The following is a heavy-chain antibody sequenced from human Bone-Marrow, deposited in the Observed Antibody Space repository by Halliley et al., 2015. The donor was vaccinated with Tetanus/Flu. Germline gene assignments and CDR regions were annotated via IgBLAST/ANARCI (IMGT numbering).Heavy chain of an antibody. Sequence: SLRLSCVASGFTFSSYAMAWVRQAPGKGLEWVSGITGSGGNTYYAESVKGRFTISRDNSKNTVYLQMNTLRAEDTALYYCAKDGGRLPILRIAYWGRGSLVNVSS. CDR1: GFTFSSYA. J-gene: IGHJ4*02. V-gene: IGHV3-23*01. CDR3: AKDGGRLPILRIAY. D-gene: IGHD3-3*01. CDR2: ITGSGGNT.